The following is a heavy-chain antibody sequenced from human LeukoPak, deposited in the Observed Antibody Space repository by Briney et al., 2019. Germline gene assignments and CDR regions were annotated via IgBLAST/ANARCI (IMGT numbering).Heavy chain of an antibody. J-gene: IGHJ4*02. V-gene: IGHV3-23*01. D-gene: IGHD1-14*01. CDR2: MSGSGSST. CDR3: AKNGVRTRLHLLPTGVDY. Sequence: GGSLRLSCVASGLIFRNYAMSWVRQAPGKGLEWVSTMSGSGSSTYYADSVKGRFTISRDNSKNTLYLQMNSLRAEDTAVYYCAKNGVRTRLHLLPTGVDYWGQGTLVTVSS. CDR1: GLIFRNYA.